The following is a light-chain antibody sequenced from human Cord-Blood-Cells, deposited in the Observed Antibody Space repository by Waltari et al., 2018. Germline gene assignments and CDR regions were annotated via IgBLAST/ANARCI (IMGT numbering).Light chain of an antibody. CDR1: QSISSY. CDR3: QQSYSTPRT. V-gene: IGKV1-39*01. J-gene: IGKJ4*01. CDR2: AAS. Sequence: IQMTQSPSSLSASVVARVTITCRASQSISSYLNWYQQKPGKAPKLLIYAASSLQSGVPSRFSGSGSGTDFTLTISSLQPEDFATYYCQQSYSTPRTFGGGTKVEIK.